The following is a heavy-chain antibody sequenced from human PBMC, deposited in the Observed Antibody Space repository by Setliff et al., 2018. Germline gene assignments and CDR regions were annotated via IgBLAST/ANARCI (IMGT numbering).Heavy chain of an antibody. Sequence: SETLSLTCAVSGYSISSGYYWGWIRRPPGKGLEWIGSIYHSGSTYYNPSLKSRVTISVDTSKNQFSLKLSSVTAADTAVYYCARRRWLQFYYYYGMDVWGQGTTVTVSS. V-gene: IGHV4-38-2*01. J-gene: IGHJ6*02. CDR2: IYHSGST. CDR1: GYSISSGYY. D-gene: IGHD4-4*01. CDR3: ARRRWLQFYYYYGMDV.